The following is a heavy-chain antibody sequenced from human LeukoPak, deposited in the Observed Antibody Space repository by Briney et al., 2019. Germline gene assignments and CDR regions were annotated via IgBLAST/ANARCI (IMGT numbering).Heavy chain of an antibody. CDR2: FDPEDGET. CDR1: GYTLTELS. V-gene: IGHV1-24*01. J-gene: IGHJ4*02. CDR3: ARDSSSWYNPLFDY. Sequence: ASVKVSCKVSGYTLTELSMHWVRQAPGKGLEWMGGFDPEDGETIYAQKFQGRVTITADKSTSTAYMELSSLRSEDTAVYYCARDSSSWYNPLFDYWGQGTLVTVSS. D-gene: IGHD6-13*01.